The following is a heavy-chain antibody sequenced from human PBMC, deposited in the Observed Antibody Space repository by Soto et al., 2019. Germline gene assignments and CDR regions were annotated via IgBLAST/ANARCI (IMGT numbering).Heavy chain of an antibody. D-gene: IGHD3-16*01. J-gene: IGHJ6*03. CDR3: ARVFGYYYYYMDV. V-gene: IGHV4-34*02. Sequence: QVQLEQWGAGLLKPSGTLSPRCVLSGGSFSGFYWSWIRQAPGQGLEWIGDINPSGSTSYNPSLESRVTIAIDTSNNHFSLNVSSVTAADTAVYYCARVFGYYYYYMDVWGKGTTVTVFS. CDR2: INPSGST. CDR1: GGSFSGFY.